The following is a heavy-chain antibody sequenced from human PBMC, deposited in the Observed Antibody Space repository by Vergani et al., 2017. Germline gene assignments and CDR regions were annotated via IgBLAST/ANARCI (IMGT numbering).Heavy chain of an antibody. CDR2: IKSDGSIT. J-gene: IGHJ6*03. CDR1: GFSFNSYW. CDR3: ARGSTYCSSTSCYYHYYMDV. V-gene: IGHV3-74*03. D-gene: IGHD2-2*01. Sequence: DVHLAESGGGFFQPGGSLRLSCSASGFSFNSYWMHWVRQVPGKGLLWVSRIKSDGSITAYADSVKGRFTISRDNAKNSLYLQMNSLRAEDTAVYYCARGSTYCSSTSCYYHYYMDVWGKGTTVTVSS.